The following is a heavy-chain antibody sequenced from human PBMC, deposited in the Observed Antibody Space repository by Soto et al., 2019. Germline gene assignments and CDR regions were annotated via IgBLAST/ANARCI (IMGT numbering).Heavy chain of an antibody. CDR1: GFGFNSYD. CDR2: ISYDGSNT. Sequence: GGSLRLTCAXSGFGFNSYDMHWVRQAPGKGPEWVAIISYDGSNTYYSDSVRGRFTISRDNSKDTLYLQMHSLRSEDTAIYYCARISRYCSGGDCNAWGQGTQVTVSS. D-gene: IGHD2-15*01. J-gene: IGHJ5*02. CDR3: ARISRYCSGGDCNA. V-gene: IGHV3-30*03.